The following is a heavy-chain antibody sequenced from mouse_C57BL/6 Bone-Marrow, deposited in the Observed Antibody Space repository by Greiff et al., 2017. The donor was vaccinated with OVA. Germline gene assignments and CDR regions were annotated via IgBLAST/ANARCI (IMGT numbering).Heavy chain of an antibody. CDR1: GFSLTSYG. V-gene: IGHV2-6*03. J-gene: IGHJ2*01. Sequence: VKLMESGPGLVAPSQSLSITCTVSGFSLTSYGVHWVRQPPGKGLEWLVVIWSDGSTTYNSALKSRLSISKDNSKSQVFLKMTSLQTDDTAMYYCARGGYYGSSFYFDYWGQGTTLTVSS. D-gene: IGHD1-1*01. CDR3: ARGGYYGSSFYFDY. CDR2: IWSDGST.